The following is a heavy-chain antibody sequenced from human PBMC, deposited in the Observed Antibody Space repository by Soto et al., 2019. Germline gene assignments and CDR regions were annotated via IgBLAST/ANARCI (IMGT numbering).Heavy chain of an antibody. V-gene: IGHV4-39*01. CDR3: ARGRGITATGTSWFDS. Sequence: PSKLQSLTYTVCGGYIRNSTYYWGWIRQPPGKGLEWIGNIYYSGTTYHNPSLKSRATISVDTSKNQFSLKLSSVTAADTAVYYCARGRGITATGTSWFDSWGQGALVTVSS. CDR2: IYYSGTT. CDR1: GGYIRNSTYY. J-gene: IGHJ5*01. D-gene: IGHD6-13*01.